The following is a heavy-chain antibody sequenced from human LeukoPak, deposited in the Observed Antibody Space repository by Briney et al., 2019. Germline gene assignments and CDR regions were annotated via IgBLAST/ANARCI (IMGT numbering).Heavy chain of an antibody. V-gene: IGHV3-23*01. D-gene: IGHD6-13*01. CDR3: AKEGYSSSWYLHFDY. Sequence: GGSLRLSCAASGFTFSSYAMTWVRQAPGKGLEWVSTISGSGGSGGGTYYADSVKGRFTISRDNSKNTLFLQMNSLRAEDMALYYCAKEGYSSSWYLHFDYWGQGTLVTVSS. CDR2: ISGSGGSGGGT. CDR1: GFTFSSYA. J-gene: IGHJ4*02.